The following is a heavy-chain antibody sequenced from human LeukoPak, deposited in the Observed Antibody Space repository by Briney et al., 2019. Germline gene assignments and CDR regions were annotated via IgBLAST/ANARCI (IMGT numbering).Heavy chain of an antibody. D-gene: IGHD6-6*01. Sequence: SETLSLTCSVSGGSISSSSYYWGWIRQPPGKGLEWLGSVSYSGTTYSNPSLKSRVTISLDTSKNQFSLKVSSVTAADTAIFYCARRGPRLRNHFDYWGQGTLVTVSS. CDR2: VSYSGTT. J-gene: IGHJ4*02. CDR3: ARRGPRLRNHFDY. CDR1: GGSISSSSYY. V-gene: IGHV4-39*01.